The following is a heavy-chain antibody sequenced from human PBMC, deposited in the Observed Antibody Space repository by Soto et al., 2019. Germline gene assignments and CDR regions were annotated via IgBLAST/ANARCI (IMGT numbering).Heavy chain of an antibody. J-gene: IGHJ4*02. Sequence: EVQLVESGGGLVQPGGSLRLSCAASGFTFSSYSMNWVRQAPGKGLEWVSYISSSSSTIYYADSVKGRFTISRDNAKNSLYLQMNSLRAEDTAVYYCARESGAYDYIWGSRYYFDSWGQGTLVTVSS. V-gene: IGHV3-48*01. CDR3: ARESGAYDYIWGSRYYFDS. D-gene: IGHD3-16*01. CDR1: GFTFSSYS. CDR2: ISSSSSTI.